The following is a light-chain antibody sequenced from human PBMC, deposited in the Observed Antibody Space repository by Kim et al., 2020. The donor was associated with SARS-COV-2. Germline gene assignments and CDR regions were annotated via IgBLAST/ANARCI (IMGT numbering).Light chain of an antibody. CDR1: QSVNSN. CDR2: GAS. V-gene: IGKV3-15*01. Sequence: EVVMTQSPATLSVSPGERATLSCRASQSVNSNLAWYQQQPGQAPRLLIYGASTRATDIPARFSGSGSGTEFTLIISNLQSEDIAVYYCQQYDNWPPYTFGQGTKLEI. J-gene: IGKJ2*01. CDR3: QQYDNWPPYT.